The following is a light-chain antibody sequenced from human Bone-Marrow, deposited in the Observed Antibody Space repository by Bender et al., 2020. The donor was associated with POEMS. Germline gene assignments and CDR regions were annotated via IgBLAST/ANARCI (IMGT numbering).Light chain of an antibody. CDR1: TSDVGSSKF. V-gene: IGLV2-14*03. CDR3: QSYDSRLSVIGV. Sequence: QSALTQPASVSGSPGQSITISCAGTTSDVGSSKFVSWYQQHPGTAPKLIIYDVSHRPSGVSNRFSASKSGNTASLTISGLQAEDEADYYCQSYDSRLSVIGVFGGGTKLTVL. CDR2: DVS. J-gene: IGLJ2*01.